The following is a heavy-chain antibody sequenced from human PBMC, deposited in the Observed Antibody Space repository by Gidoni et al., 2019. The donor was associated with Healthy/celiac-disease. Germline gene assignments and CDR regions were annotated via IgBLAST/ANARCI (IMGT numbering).Heavy chain of an antibody. J-gene: IGHJ4*02. Sequence: EVQLVESGGGLVKPGGSLRLSCAASGFTFSSYSMNWVRQAPGKGLEWVSSISSSSSYIYYADSVKGRFTISRDNAKNSLYLQMNSLRAEDTAVYYCARDPGYSYGGNKDYWGQGTLVTVSS. CDR2: ISSSSSYI. D-gene: IGHD5-18*01. CDR3: ARDPGYSYGGNKDY. V-gene: IGHV3-21*01. CDR1: GFTFSSYS.